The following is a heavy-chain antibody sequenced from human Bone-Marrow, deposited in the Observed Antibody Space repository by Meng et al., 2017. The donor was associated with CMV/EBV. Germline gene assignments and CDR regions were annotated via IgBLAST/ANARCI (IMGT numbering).Heavy chain of an antibody. CDR1: RGSISSSNW. V-gene: IGHV4-4*02. Sequence: CAVSRGSISSSNWWSCVRQPPGKGLEWIGEIYHSGSTNYNPSLKSRVTISVDKSKNQFSLKLSSVTAADTAVYYCARAYDFWSALDYWGQGTLVTVSS. J-gene: IGHJ4*02. D-gene: IGHD3-3*01. CDR2: IYHSGST. CDR3: ARAYDFWSALDY.